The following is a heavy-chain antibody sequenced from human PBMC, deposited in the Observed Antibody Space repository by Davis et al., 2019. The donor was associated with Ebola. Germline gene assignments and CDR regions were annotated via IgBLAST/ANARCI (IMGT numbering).Heavy chain of an antibody. CDR3: ARDLVVGAFDP. D-gene: IGHD2-15*01. Sequence: SVKVSCKASGGTFSSYAISWVRQAPGQGLEWMGRIIPILGIANYAQKFQGRVTITADKSTSTAYMKLRSLRSDDTAVYYCARDLVVGAFDPWGQGTLVTVSS. CDR2: IIPILGIA. V-gene: IGHV1-69*04. J-gene: IGHJ5*02. CDR1: GGTFSSYA.